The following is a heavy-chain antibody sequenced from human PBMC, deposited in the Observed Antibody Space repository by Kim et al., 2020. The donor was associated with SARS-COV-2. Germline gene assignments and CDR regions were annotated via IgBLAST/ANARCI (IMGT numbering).Heavy chain of an antibody. V-gene: IGHV3-7*01. CDR3: AKYYYDSSGWYYFDY. CDR2: IKQDGSEK. Sequence: GGSLRLSCAASGFTFSSPWMGWVRQAPGKGLEWVANIKQDGSEKNYVDSAKGRFTISRDNANSSLYLQMNSLSDEDTAVYYCAKYYYDSSGWYYFDYWGQGTLVTVSA. J-gene: IGHJ4*01. CDR1: GFTFSSPW. D-gene: IGHD3-22*01.